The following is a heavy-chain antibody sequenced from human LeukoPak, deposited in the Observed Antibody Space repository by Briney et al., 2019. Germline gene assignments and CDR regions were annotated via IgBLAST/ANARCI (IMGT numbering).Heavy chain of an antibody. CDR1: GFTVSSNY. J-gene: IGHJ4*02. CDR2: IYSGGST. V-gene: IGHV3-53*01. Sequence: GGSLRLSCAASGFTVSSNYMTWVRQAPGKGLEWASVIYSGGSTYYADSVKGRFTISRDNSKNTLFLQMNGLRAEDTAVYYCARNFALDYWGQGTLVTVSS. CDR3: ARNFALDY.